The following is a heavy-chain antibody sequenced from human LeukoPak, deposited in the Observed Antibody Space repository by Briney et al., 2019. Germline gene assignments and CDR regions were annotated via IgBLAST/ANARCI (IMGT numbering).Heavy chain of an antibody. D-gene: IGHD6-13*01. V-gene: IGHV6-1*01. CDR2: TYYRSKWYN. Sequence: SQTLSLTCAISGDSVSSNSAAWNWIRQSPSRGLEWLGRTYYRSKWYNDYAVSVKSRITINPDTSKNQFSLQLNSVTPEDTAVYYCARDRGWQQQLVHPFDYWGQGTLVTVSS. CDR1: GDSVSSNSAA. CDR3: ARDRGWQQQLVHPFDY. J-gene: IGHJ4*02.